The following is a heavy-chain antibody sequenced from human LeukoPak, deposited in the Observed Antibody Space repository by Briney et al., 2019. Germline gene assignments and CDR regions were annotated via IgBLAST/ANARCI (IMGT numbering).Heavy chain of an antibody. CDR2: INPNSGGT. CDR1: GYTFTGYY. V-gene: IGHV1-2*02. J-gene: IGHJ5*02. Sequence: ASVKVSCKASGYTFTGYYMHWVRQAPGQGLEWMGWINPNSGGTNYAQKFQGRVTMTRDTSISTAYMELSRLRSDDTAVYYCARARGDIVVVPAAIWFDPWGQGTLVTVSS. D-gene: IGHD2-2*01. CDR3: ARARGDIVVVPAAIWFDP.